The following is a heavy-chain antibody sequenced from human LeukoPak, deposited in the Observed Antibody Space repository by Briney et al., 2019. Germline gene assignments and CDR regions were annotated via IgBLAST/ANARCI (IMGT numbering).Heavy chain of an antibody. CDR1: GFTFNNYA. Sequence: GGSLRLSCAASGFTFNNYAMSWVRQAPGKGLEWVSAISGGGSTYYADSVKGRFTISRDNSKNTLYLQMNSLRAEDTAVYYCAKDRSSSWYWGDDYWGRGTLVTVSS. D-gene: IGHD6-13*01. CDR2: ISGGGST. CDR3: AKDRSSSWYWGDDY. J-gene: IGHJ4*02. V-gene: IGHV3-23*01.